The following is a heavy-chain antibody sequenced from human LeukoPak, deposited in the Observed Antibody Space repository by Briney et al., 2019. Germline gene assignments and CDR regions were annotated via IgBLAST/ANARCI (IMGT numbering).Heavy chain of an antibody. J-gene: IGHJ4*02. CDR2: IWHDGSNK. CDR3: ANNFDY. CDR1: GFTFSNYG. V-gene: IGHV3-33*06. Sequence: GGSLRLSCATSGFTFSNYGMHWVRQAPGKGLEWVAVIWHDGSNKYYADSVKGRFIISRDNSKNTLYLQMNSLRVEDTAVYYCANNFDYWGQGTLVTVSS.